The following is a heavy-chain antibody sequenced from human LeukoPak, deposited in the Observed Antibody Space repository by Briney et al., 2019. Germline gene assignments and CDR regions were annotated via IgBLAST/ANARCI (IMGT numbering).Heavy chain of an antibody. CDR2: IYHSGST. J-gene: IGHJ4*02. CDR1: GYSISSGYY. V-gene: IGHV4-38-2*02. D-gene: IGHD3-10*01. CDR3: ARATTQYYYGSGSSHFDY. Sequence: TSETLSLTCTVSGYSISSGYYWGWIRQPPGKGLEWIGSIYHSGSTYYNPSLKSRVTISVDTSKNQFSLKLSSVTAADTAVYYCARATTQYYYGSGSSHFDYWGQGTLVTVSS.